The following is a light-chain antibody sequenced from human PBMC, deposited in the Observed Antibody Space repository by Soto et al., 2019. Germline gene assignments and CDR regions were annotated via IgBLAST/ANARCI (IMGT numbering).Light chain of an antibody. V-gene: IGKV3-15*01. CDR2: GAS. CDR3: QQYNNWPRT. Sequence: IVITQSPGTLSVSHGERATLSCRASQSVSSNLAWYQQKPGQAPRLLIYGASTRATGIPARFSGSGSGTEFTLTISSLQSEDFAVYFCQQYNNWPRTFAPRTKVDIK. CDR1: QSVSSN. J-gene: IGKJ3*01.